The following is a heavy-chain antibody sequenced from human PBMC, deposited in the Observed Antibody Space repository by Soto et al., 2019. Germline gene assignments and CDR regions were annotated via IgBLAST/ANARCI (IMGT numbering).Heavy chain of an antibody. CDR1: GFTFNNYA. J-gene: IGHJ4*02. CDR2: ISGSGDTT. D-gene: IGHD3-10*01. CDR3: AKGRGGSGSLTPRVDF. Sequence: EVQLLGSGGGLVQPGGSLRLSCAASGFTFNNYAMTWVRQAPGKGLEWVSAISGSGDTTSYADSVKGRFTVSRDGSKNTLYLQMSSLRAEDTALYYCAKGRGGSGSLTPRVDFWGQGTLVTVSS. V-gene: IGHV3-23*01.